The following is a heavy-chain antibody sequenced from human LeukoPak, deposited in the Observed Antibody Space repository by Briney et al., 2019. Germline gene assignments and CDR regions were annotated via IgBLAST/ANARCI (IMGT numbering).Heavy chain of an antibody. V-gene: IGHV4-4*09. CDR2: IYTSGST. Sequence: SETLSLTCTVSGGSISSYYWSWIRQPPGKGLEWIGYIYTSGSTNYNPSLKSRVTISVDTSKNQFSLKLSSVTAADTAVYYCAIHGRNYYYDSSGLGYFDYWGQGTLVTVSS. J-gene: IGHJ4*02. D-gene: IGHD3-22*01. CDR1: GGSISSYY. CDR3: AIHGRNYYYDSSGLGYFDY.